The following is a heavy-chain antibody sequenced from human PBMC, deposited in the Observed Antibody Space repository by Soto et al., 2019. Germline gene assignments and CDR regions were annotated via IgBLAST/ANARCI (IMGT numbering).Heavy chain of an antibody. CDR2: MNPNSGNT. J-gene: IGHJ6*03. CDR3: AARALLGEFRSWYYYMPV. V-gene: IGHV1-8*01. CDR1: GYTFTSYD. D-gene: IGHD3-10*02. Sequence: QVQLVQSGAEVKKPGASVKVSCKASGYTFTSYDINWVRQATGQGLEWMGWMNPNSGNTGYAQKFQVKVTTTMNTAVSTAYMGLGSLRSEATAVYYCAARALLGEFRSWYYYMPVWGKETTDTVTS.